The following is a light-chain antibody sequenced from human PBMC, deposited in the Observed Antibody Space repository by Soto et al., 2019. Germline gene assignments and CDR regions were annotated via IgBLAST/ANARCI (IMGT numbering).Light chain of an antibody. CDR1: QPIRIY. J-gene: IGKJ3*01. Sequence: DIQMTQPPSYLSASVGDRVSISCRASQPIRIYLAWYQQKPGLVPQLLIYSASTLQSGDPSRFIASRSGTNFTVTIGSLQPGDVATDICQKYNRVPFSVGPGTKVDLK. V-gene: IGKV1-27*01. CDR3: QKYNRVPFS. CDR2: SAS.